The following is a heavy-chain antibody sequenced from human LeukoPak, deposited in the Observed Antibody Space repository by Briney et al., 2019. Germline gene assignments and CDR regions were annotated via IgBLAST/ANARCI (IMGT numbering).Heavy chain of an antibody. V-gene: IGHV3-74*01. CDR1: GFTFSAYW. CDR3: ARRADSSGYSLQY. J-gene: IGHJ4*02. D-gene: IGHD3-22*01. CDR2: IKSDGSST. Sequence: PGGSLRLSCAASGFTFSAYWMHWVRQAPGKGLVWVSLIKSDGSSTSYADSVKGRFTISRDDAKNTLYLQMNSLRAEDTAVYFCARRADSSGYSLQYWGQGTLVTVSS.